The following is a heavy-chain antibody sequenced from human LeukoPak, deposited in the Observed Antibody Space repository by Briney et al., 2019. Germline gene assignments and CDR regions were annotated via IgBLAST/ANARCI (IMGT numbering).Heavy chain of an antibody. CDR2: IVPIFRTA. CDR1: GGTFISYA. D-gene: IGHD2-15*01. V-gene: IGHV1-69*05. CDR3: ARDKVGAAIVFDI. J-gene: IGHJ3*02. Sequence: GSSVKVSCKASGGTFISYAISWVRQAHGQGGEWMGRIVPIFRTANYAHKFQRRVTISTDESTSTAYMELSSLRSEDTAVYYCARDKVGAAIVFDIWGQGTMVTVSS.